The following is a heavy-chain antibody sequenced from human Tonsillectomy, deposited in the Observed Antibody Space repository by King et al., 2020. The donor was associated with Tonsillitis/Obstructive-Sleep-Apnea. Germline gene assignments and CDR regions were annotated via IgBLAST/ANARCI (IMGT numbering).Heavy chain of an antibody. J-gene: IGHJ4*02. V-gene: IGHV2-70*11. CDR3: ARAVYSGSYYSDY. Sequence: VTLKESGPALVKPTQTLTLTCTISGFSFSTSGMCVSWIRQPPGKALEWLARIDRDDDKYYSTSLKTRLTISKDTSKNQVVLTMTNMDPVDTATYYCARAVYSGSYYSDYWGQGTLVTVSS. CDR2: IDRDDDK. D-gene: IGHD1-26*01. CDR1: GFSFSTSGMC.